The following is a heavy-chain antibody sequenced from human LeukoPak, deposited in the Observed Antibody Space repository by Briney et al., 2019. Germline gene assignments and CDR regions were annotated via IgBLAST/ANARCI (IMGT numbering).Heavy chain of an antibody. D-gene: IGHD1-1*01. J-gene: IGHJ4*02. Sequence: GGSLRLSCAASGFTFSAYNMNWVRQTPGKGLEWVSSITSSSSYIYYADSVKGRFTISRDNAKNSLYLQMNSLRAEDTAVYYCAKLWTGTTSYWGQGTLVTVSS. CDR3: AKLWTGTTSY. V-gene: IGHV3-21*01. CDR2: ITSSSSYI. CDR1: GFTFSAYN.